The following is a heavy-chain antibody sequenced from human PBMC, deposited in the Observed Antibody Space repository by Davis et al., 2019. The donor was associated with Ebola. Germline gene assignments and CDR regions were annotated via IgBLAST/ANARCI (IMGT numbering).Heavy chain of an antibody. CDR2: INPSGGST. D-gene: IGHD4-23*01. J-gene: IGHJ4*02. CDR1: GYTFSSYY. V-gene: IGHV1-46*01. Sequence: AASVKVSCKASGYTFSSYYMHWVRQAPGQGLEWMGIINPSGGSTSYAQKFQGRVTMTRDTSTSTVYMELSSLRSEDTAVYYCARVARWTGFDNWGQGTLVTVSS. CDR3: ARVARWTGFDN.